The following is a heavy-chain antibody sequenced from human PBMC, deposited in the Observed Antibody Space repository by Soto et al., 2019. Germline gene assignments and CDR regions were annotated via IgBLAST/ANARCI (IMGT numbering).Heavy chain of an antibody. CDR2: ISGTSSYT. V-gene: IGHV3-11*06. J-gene: IGHJ4*02. D-gene: IGHD6-19*01. CDR3: ARDQSIAVAGTGTLFDY. CDR1: GFTFNEYY. Sequence: QVQLVESGGGLVRPGGSLRLSCAASGFTFNEYYINWIRQAPGKGLEWVSYISGTSSYTNYADSVKGRFTISRDNAKNSLYLQMNSLRAEDTAIYFCARDQSIAVAGTGTLFDYWGQGTLVTVSS.